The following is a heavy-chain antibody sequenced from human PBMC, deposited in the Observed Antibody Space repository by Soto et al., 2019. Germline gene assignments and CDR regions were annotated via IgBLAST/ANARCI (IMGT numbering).Heavy chain of an antibody. Sequence: EVQLVESGGGLVQPGRSLRLSCAASGFTFDDYAMHWVRQAPGKGLEWVSGISWNSGSIGYADSVKGRFTISRDNAKNVLYLKMNSLRAEDTALYFCAKEMLVRDYWGQGTLVTGSS. V-gene: IGHV3-9*01. CDR2: ISWNSGSI. J-gene: IGHJ4*02. CDR3: AKEMLVRDY. D-gene: IGHD2-21*01. CDR1: GFTFDDYA.